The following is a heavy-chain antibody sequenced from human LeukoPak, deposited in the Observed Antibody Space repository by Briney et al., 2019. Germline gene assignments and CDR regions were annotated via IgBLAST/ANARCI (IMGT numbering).Heavy chain of an antibody. Sequence: GGSLRLSCEASGFTFSSYWMNWVRQAPGKGLEWVANINQDGSEKYYVDSVKGRFTISRDNAKNSLSLQMNSLRAEDTAVYYCARPYYYSSGSLPYWGQGTLVTVSS. D-gene: IGHD3-10*01. CDR2: INQDGSEK. J-gene: IGHJ4*02. CDR3: ARPYYYSSGSLPY. V-gene: IGHV3-7*01. CDR1: GFTFSSYW.